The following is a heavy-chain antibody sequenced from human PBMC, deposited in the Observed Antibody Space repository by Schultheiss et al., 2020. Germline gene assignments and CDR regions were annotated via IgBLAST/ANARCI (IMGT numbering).Heavy chain of an antibody. CDR2: IYYSGST. CDR3: ARGLVRSVGI. J-gene: IGHJ4*02. V-gene: IGHV4-39*01. D-gene: IGHD2-8*01. CDR1: GGSISSSSYY. Sequence: SETLSLTCTVSGGSISSSSYYWGWIRQPPGKGLEWIGSIYYSGSTYYNPSLKSRVTISVDTSKNQFSLKLSSVTAADTAVYYCARGLVRSVGIWGQGTLVTVSS.